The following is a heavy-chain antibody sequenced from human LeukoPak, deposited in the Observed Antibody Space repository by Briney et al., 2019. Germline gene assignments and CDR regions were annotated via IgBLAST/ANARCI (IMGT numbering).Heavy chain of an antibody. CDR3: ARDSLAVAKPFDY. D-gene: IGHD6-19*01. CDR1: GFTFSDYY. V-gene: IGHV3-11*06. CDR2: ISSSSSYI. J-gene: IGHJ4*02. Sequence: GGSLRLSCAASGFTFSDYYMSWIRQAPGKGLEWVSSISSSSSYIYYADSVKGRFTISRDNAKNSLYLQMNSLRAEDTAVYYCARDSLAVAKPFDYWGQGTLVTVSS.